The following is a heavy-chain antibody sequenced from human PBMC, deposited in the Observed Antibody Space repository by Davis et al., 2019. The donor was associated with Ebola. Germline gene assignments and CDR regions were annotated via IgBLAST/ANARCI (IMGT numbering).Heavy chain of an antibody. J-gene: IGHJ6*02. D-gene: IGHD3-16*01. Sequence: HSQTLSLTCAISGDSVSSGGWNWIRQSPSRGLEWLGRTYYSSKWYHDYAVSVKSRITINPDTSKNQFSLQLNSVTPEDTALYYCVRGWGRSGLGVWGQGTTVTVSS. CDR1: GDSVSSGG. V-gene: IGHV6-1*01. CDR2: TYYSSKWYH. CDR3: VRGWGRSGLGV.